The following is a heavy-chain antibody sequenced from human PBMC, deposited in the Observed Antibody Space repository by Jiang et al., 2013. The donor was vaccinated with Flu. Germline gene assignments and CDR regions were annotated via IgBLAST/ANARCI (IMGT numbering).Heavy chain of an antibody. Sequence: GLVKPSETLSLTCSVSGGSISTYYWSWLRQPPGKGLEWIGYIRSSGFTKYNPSLMSRVSISGDTSKNQFSLKLSSVTAADTAVYFCARLPIRENSFGFFDYWGQGTLVTVSS. V-gene: IGHV4-4*09. CDR1: GGSISTYY. CDR2: IRSSGFT. J-gene: IGHJ4*02. D-gene: IGHD5-18*01. CDR3: ARLPIRENSFGFFDY.